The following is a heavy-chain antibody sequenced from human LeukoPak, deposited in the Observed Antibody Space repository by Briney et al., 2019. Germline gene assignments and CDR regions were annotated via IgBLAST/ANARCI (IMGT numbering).Heavy chain of an antibody. D-gene: IGHD3-16*01. CDR1: GYSISSGYY. CDR2: IYHSGST. V-gene: IGHV4-38-2*01. J-gene: IGHJ4*02. CDR3: ARVWGDQRSFDY. Sequence: SETLSLTCAVSGYSISSGYYWGWIRQPPGKGLEWIGSIYHSGSTYYNPSLKSRVTISVDTSKNQFSLKLSSVTAADTAVYYCARVWGDQRSFDYWGQGTLVTVSS.